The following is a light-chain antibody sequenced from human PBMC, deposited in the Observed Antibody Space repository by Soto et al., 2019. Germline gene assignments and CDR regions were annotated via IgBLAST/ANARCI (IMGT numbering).Light chain of an antibody. Sequence: QSVLTQPPSASGSPGQSVTISCTGTSSDVGTYNFVSWYQQHPGKDPKLTVYDVTKRPSGVPDRFSGSKSGNTASLTVSGLQAEDEADYYCSSYAGYNRVIFGGGTKVTVL. J-gene: IGLJ2*01. CDR3: SSYAGYNRVI. V-gene: IGLV2-8*01. CDR1: SSDVGTYNF. CDR2: DVT.